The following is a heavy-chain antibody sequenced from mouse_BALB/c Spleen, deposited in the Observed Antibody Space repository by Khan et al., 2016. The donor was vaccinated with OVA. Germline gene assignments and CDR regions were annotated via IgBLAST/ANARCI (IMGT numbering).Heavy chain of an antibody. CDR2: ISYDGSN. D-gene: IGHD2-1*01. CDR3: ASESYGKGAY. Sequence: EVQLQESGPGLVKPSQSLSLTCSVTGYSITSGYYWSWIRQFPGNRLEWMGYISYDGSNNYNPSLKNRISITRDTSKKQFFLKLNSVTTEDTATYYCASESYGKGAYWGQETLVTVSA. V-gene: IGHV3-6*02. J-gene: IGHJ3*01. CDR1: GYSITSGYY.